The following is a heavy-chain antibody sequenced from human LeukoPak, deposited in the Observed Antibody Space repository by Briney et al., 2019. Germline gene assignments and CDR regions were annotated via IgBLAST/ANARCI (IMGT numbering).Heavy chain of an antibody. CDR3: ANPIVVVLAAMGSVDV. CDR2: ISGSGGST. D-gene: IGHD2-2*01. Sequence: GGSLRLSCAASGFTFSSYAMSWVRPAPGKGLEWVSAISGSGGSTYYADSVKGRFTISRDNSKNTLYLQMNSLRAEDTAVYYCANPIVVVLAAMGSVDVWGKGTTVTVSS. CDR1: GFTFSSYA. J-gene: IGHJ6*04. V-gene: IGHV3-23*01.